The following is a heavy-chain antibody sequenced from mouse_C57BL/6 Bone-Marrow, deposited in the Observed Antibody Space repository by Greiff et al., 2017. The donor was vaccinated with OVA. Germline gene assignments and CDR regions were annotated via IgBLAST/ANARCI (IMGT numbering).Heavy chain of an antibody. J-gene: IGHJ3*01. V-gene: IGHV1-26*01. CDR1: GYTFTDYY. CDR2: INPNNGGT. D-gene: IGHD2-4*01. Sequence: VQLQQSGPELVKPGASVKISCKASGYTFTDYYMIWVKQSHGKSLEWIGDINPNNGGTSYNQKFKGKATLTVDKSSSTAYMELRSLTSEDSAVYYCARDEGYDYSFAYWGQGTLVTVSA. CDR3: ARDEGYDYSFAY.